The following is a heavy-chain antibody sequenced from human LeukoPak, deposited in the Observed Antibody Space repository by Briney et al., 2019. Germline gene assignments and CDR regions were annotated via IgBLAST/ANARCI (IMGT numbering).Heavy chain of an antibody. CDR1: GFTFSSYA. V-gene: IGHV3-30-3*01. CDR2: ISYDGSNK. CDR3: AREYYDFWSGYSPFDP. J-gene: IGHJ5*02. Sequence: GRSLRLSCAASGFTFSSYAMHWVRQAPGKGLEWVAVISYDGSNKYYADSVKGRFTISRDNSKNTLYLHMNSLRAEDTAVYYCAREYYDFWSGYSPFDPWGQGTLVTVSS. D-gene: IGHD3-3*01.